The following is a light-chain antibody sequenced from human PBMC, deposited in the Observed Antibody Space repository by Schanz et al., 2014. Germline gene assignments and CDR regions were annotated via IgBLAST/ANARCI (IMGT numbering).Light chain of an antibody. V-gene: IGLV2-14*01. CDR3: SSYTSSSTPFV. Sequence: QSALTQPASVSGSPGQSITISCTGTSSDVGGYNYVSWYQQHPGKAPKLMIYDVNKRPSGVPDRFSGSKSGNTASLTISGLQAEDEADYYCSSYTSSSTPFVFGTGTKVTVL. CDR1: SSDVGGYNY. CDR2: DVN. J-gene: IGLJ1*01.